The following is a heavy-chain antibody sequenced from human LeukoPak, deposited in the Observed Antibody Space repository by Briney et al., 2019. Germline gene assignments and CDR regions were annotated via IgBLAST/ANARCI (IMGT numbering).Heavy chain of an antibody. CDR2: IYHSGST. CDR1: GASISNSNW. Sequence: PSETLSLTCAVAGASISNSNWWTWVRQPPGKGLEWIGEIYHSGSTNYKPSLKSRATISVDKSKNQFSLKLSSVTAADTAVYYCARGLTSMPPGGYWGQGTLVTVSS. CDR3: ARGLTSMPPGGY. D-gene: IGHD2/OR15-2a*01. J-gene: IGHJ4*02. V-gene: IGHV4-4*02.